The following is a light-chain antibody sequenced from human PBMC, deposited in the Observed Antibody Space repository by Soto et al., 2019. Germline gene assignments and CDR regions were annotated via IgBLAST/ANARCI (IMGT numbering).Light chain of an antibody. Sequence: QSALTQPASVSGSPGQSITISCTGTSSDVGGYNYVSWYQQHPGKAPKLMMYDVSNRPSGVSNRFSGSKSGNTASLTISGHQAEDEADYYCSSYTSSSTVVFGGGTKVTVL. CDR3: SSYTSSSTVV. CDR1: SSDVGGYNY. J-gene: IGLJ2*01. V-gene: IGLV2-14*01. CDR2: DVS.